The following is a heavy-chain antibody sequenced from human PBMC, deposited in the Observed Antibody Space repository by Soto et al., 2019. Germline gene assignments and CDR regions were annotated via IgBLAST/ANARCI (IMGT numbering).Heavy chain of an antibody. CDR3: ARVVQLGSNYAMDV. Sequence: QVRLAQSGAEVRNPGSSVRVSCKASGATLSDYGITWVRQAPRQGLEWVGAILPMFRKTNYAQKFQGRVTIIADKPPDTVYLELSRLRSDDTATYYCARVVQLGSNYAMDVWGQGTTVVVSS. CDR2: ILPMFRKT. D-gene: IGHD1-1*01. V-gene: IGHV1-69*06. J-gene: IGHJ6*02. CDR1: GATLSDYG.